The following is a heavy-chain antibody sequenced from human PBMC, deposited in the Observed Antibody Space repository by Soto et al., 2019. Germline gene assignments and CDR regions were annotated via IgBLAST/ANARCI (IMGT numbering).Heavy chain of an antibody. D-gene: IGHD1-26*01. CDR2: ISYDGNNK. CDR3: AKLGGASVVGAIYSRNIDAFDI. V-gene: IGHV3-30*04. J-gene: IGHJ3*02. CDR1: GFTFSNYA. Sequence: PGGSLRLSCAASGFTFSNYAMHWVRQAPGKGLEWVAIISYDGNNKYNADSVKGRFTISRDNSKNTLYLQMNSLRAEDTAVYYCAKLGGASVVGAIYSRNIDAFDIWGQGTMVTVSS.